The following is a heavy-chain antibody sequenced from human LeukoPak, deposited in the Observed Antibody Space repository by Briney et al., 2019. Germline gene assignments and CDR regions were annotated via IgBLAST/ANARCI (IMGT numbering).Heavy chain of an antibody. Sequence: SQTLSLTCTVSSGSISSHYWSWIRQPPGKGLEWIGYIYYSGSTDYNPSLKSRVTISVDTSKNQFSLKLSSVTAADTAVYYCARERVPAANFPYYYGMDVWGQGTTVTVSS. D-gene: IGHD2-2*01. CDR1: SGSISSHY. J-gene: IGHJ6*02. CDR2: IYYSGST. V-gene: IGHV4-59*11. CDR3: ARERVPAANFPYYYGMDV.